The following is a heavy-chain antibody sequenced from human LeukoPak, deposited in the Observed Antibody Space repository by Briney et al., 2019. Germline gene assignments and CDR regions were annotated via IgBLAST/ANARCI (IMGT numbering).Heavy chain of an antibody. D-gene: IGHD3-10*01. J-gene: IGHJ5*02. CDR3: ARAYGP. V-gene: IGHV3-21*01. Sequence: GGSLRLSCTTSGFTFGDYAMSWVRQAPGRGLEWVSSISTTSTYIYYADSVKGRFTISRDNAKNSLYLQMNSLRAEDTGVYYCARAYGPWGQGTLVTVSS. CDR2: ISTTSTYI. CDR1: GFTFGDYA.